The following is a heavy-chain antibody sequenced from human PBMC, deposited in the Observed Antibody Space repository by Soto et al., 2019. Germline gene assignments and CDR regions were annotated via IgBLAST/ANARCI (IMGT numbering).Heavy chain of an antibody. CDR2: INPNSGGT. V-gene: IGHV1-2*04. Sequence: ASVKVSCKASGYTFTGYYMHWVRQAPGQGLEWMGWINPNSGGTNYAQKFQGWVTMTRDTSISTAYMELSRLRSDYTAVYYCAIMLRELHAFDIWGQGTMVTVSS. CDR1: GYTFTGYY. J-gene: IGHJ3*02. CDR3: AIMLRELHAFDI. D-gene: IGHD1-26*01.